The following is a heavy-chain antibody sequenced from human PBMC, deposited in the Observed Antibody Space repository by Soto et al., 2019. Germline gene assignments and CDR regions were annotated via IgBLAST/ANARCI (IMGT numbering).Heavy chain of an antibody. Sequence: PSATLSLTCSVSCYLIISGYYLGLIRHTPWKLLYWLGIIDYSWISYCNRSRRSRVSTSVDLSKNQFSLNLRSVTAADTAVYFCARDLSSGYDSYHFDHWGQGTMVTVSS. V-gene: IGHV4-38-2*02. J-gene: IGHJ4*02. CDR2: IDYSWIS. CDR3: ARDLSSGYDSYHFDH. CDR1: CYLIISGYY. D-gene: IGHD3-22*01.